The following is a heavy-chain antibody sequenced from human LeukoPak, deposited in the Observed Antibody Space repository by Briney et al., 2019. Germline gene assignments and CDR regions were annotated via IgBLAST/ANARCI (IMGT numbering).Heavy chain of an antibody. V-gene: IGHV1-69*01. Sequence: ASVKVSCKASGVTFSTYAIHWVRQAPGQGLEWMGGIIPIFGTANYAQKFQGRVTITADESTSTAYMELSSLRCEDTAMYYCARDNGGLGGYDHFYYYGMDVWGKGTTVTVSS. CDR3: ARDNGGLGGYDHFYYYGMDV. CDR1: GVTFSTYA. J-gene: IGHJ6*04. D-gene: IGHD5-12*01. CDR2: IIPIFGTA.